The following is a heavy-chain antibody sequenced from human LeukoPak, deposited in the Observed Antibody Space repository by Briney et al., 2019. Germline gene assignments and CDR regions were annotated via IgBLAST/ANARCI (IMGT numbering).Heavy chain of an antibody. D-gene: IGHD2-8*02. J-gene: IGHJ6*02. CDR2: ISYDGSNK. CDR1: GFTVSSYG. V-gene: IGHV3-30*18. Sequence: GGSLRLSCAASGFTVSSYGMHWVRQAPGKGLEWVAVISYDGSNKYYADSVKGRFTISRDNSKNTLYLQMSSLRTEDTAVFYCAKGGTGKYYYYGMDVWGQGTTVTVSS. CDR3: AKGGTGKYYYYGMDV.